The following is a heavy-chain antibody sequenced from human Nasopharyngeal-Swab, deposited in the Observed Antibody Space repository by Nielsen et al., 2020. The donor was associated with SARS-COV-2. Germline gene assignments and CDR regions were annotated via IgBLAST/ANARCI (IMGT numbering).Heavy chain of an antibody. D-gene: IGHD4-17*01. V-gene: IGHV3-23*01. CDR3: AKGGVSVYGDSYYFDF. J-gene: IGHJ4*02. CDR1: GFTSSTFG. CDR2: TRGSGSYA. Sequence: GGSLRLSCTASGFTSSTFGMSWVRQAPGKGLEWVSRTRGSGSYADYADSVKGRFTISRDNSKNTLYLQMNSLRAEDTAVYYCAKGGVSVYGDSYYFDFWGQGSLVTVSS.